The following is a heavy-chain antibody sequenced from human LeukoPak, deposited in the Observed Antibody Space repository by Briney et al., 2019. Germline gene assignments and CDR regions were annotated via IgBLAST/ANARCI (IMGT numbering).Heavy chain of an antibody. CDR3: ARIFMDCSSTSCPLDY. D-gene: IGHD2-2*01. CDR1: GGTFSSYA. Sequence: ASVKVSCKASGGTFSSYAISWVRQAPGQGLEWMGRIIPTFGTANYAQKFQGRVTITTDESTSTAYMELSSLRSEDTAVYYCARIFMDCSSTSCPLDYWGQGTLATVSS. V-gene: IGHV1-69*05. J-gene: IGHJ4*02. CDR2: IIPTFGTA.